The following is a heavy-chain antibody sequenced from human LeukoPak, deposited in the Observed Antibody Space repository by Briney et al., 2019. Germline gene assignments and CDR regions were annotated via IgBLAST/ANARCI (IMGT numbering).Heavy chain of an antibody. CDR1: GGSISSGDYY. V-gene: IGHV4-30-4*01. Sequence: PSETLSLTCTVSGGSISSGDYYWSWIRQPPGKGLEWIGYIYYSGSTYYNPSLKSRVTISVDTSKNQFSLKLSSVTAADTAVYYCARDGDDSSGYYSYFDFWGQGTLVTVSS. J-gene: IGHJ4*02. CDR2: IYYSGST. D-gene: IGHD3-22*01. CDR3: ARDGDDSSGYYSYFDF.